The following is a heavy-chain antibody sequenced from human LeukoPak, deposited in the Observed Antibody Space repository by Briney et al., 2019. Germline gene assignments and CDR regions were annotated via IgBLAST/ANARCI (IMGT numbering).Heavy chain of an antibody. J-gene: IGHJ6*02. D-gene: IGHD1-26*01. V-gene: IGHV1-18*01. CDR3: ARDESPEGATTFGMDV. Sequence: ASVKVSCKASGYTFTNNGISWVRQAPGQGLEWMGWISAYNGNTNYAQKLQGRVTMTRDTSTSTAYMELRSLRSDDTAVYYCARDESPEGATTFGMDVWGQGTTLTVSS. CDR1: GYTFTNNG. CDR2: ISAYNGNT.